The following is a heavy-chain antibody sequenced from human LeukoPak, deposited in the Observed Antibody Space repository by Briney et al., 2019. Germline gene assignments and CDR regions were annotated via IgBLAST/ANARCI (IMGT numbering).Heavy chain of an antibody. CDR3: ANLYSSSSYYYYGMDV. CDR1: GFTFSSYA. J-gene: IGHJ6*02. CDR2: ISGSGGST. D-gene: IGHD6-6*01. Sequence: GGSLRLSCAASGFTFSSYAMSWVRQAPVKGLEWVSAISGSGGSTYYADSVKGRFTISRDNSKNTLYLQMNSLRAEDTAVYYCANLYSSSSYYYYGMDVWGQGTTVTVSS. V-gene: IGHV3-23*01.